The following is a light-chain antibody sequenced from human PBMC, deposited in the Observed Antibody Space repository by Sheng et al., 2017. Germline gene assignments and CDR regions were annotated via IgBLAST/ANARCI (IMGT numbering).Light chain of an antibody. CDR2: YDS. CDR1: NIGDKS. J-gene: IGLJ1*01. V-gene: IGLV3-21*01. CDR3: QVWDPTSDHYV. Sequence: SYVLTQPPSVSVAPGKTASIACGGNNIGDKSVHWYKQKPGQAPLMVIYYDSDRPSGIPERFSGSNSGNTATLTISRVEVGDEADYYCQVWDPTSDHYVFGTATKVTVL.